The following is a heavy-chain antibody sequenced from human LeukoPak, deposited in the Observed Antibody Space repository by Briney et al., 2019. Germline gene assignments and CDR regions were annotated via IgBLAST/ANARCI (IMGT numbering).Heavy chain of an antibody. J-gene: IGHJ5*02. V-gene: IGHV3-21*01. CDR2: ISSSSSYI. CDR1: GFTFSSYS. Sequence: GGSLRLSCAASGFTFSSYSMNWVRQAPGKGLEWVSSISSSSSYIYYADSVKGRITISRDNAKNSLYLQMNSLRAEDTAVYYCAREETSIAARFDPWGQGTLVTVSS. CDR3: AREETSIAARFDP. D-gene: IGHD6-6*01.